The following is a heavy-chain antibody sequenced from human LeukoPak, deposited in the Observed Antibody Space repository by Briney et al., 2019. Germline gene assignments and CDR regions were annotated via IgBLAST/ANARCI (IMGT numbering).Heavy chain of an antibody. Sequence: ASVKVSCKASGYTFTSYDINWVRQATGQGLEWMGWMNPNSGNTGYAQKFQGRVTMTRNTSVSTAYMELSSLRSEDTAVYYCARGRLKGESLQNWGQGTLVTVSS. CDR3: ARGRLKGESLQN. CDR1: GYTFTSYD. CDR2: MNPNSGNT. D-gene: IGHD3-10*01. V-gene: IGHV1-8*01. J-gene: IGHJ4*02.